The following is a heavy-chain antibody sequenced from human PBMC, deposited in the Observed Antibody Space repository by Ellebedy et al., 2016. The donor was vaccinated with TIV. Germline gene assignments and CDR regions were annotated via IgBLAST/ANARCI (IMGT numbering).Heavy chain of an antibody. Sequence: SETLSLXXTVSGGSISSSSYYWGWIRQPPGKGLEWIGSIYYSGSTYYNPSLKSRVTISVDTSKNQFSLKLSSVTAADTAVYYCASLKPYYDPSTPPDYWGQGTLVTVSS. CDR3: ASLKPYYDPSTPPDY. D-gene: IGHD3-3*01. J-gene: IGHJ4*02. V-gene: IGHV4-39*01. CDR2: IYYSGST. CDR1: GGSISSSSYY.